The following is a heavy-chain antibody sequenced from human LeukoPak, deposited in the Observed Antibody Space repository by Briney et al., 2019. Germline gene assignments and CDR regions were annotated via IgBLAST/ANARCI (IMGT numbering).Heavy chain of an antibody. CDR1: GFMFSSYA. CDR3: AKENHGIVGATTLIDY. D-gene: IGHD1-26*01. CDR2: ISGGGGTT. V-gene: IGHV3-23*01. Sequence: TGGSLRLSCAASGFMFSSYAVSWVRQAPGKGLEWVSIISGGGGTTYYADSVKGRFTISRDNSKNTLYLQMNSLRAEDTAVYYCAKENHGIVGATTLIDYWGQGTLVTVSS. J-gene: IGHJ4*02.